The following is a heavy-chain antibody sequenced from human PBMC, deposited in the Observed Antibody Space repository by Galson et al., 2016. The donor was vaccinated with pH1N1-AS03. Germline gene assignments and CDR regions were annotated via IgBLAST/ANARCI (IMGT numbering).Heavy chain of an antibody. CDR3: ARPRRIAVAREIFY. CDR2: TIPIFGTA. CDR1: GNTFSSNA. J-gene: IGHJ4*02. D-gene: IGHD6-19*01. Sequence: SVKVSCKASGNTFSSNAITWVRQAPGQGLEWVGGTIPIFGTANYAQKFQGRATITADESTSTVYMELSSLGAEDTAVYYCARPRRIAVAREIFYWRQGTPVTVSS. V-gene: IGHV1-69*13.